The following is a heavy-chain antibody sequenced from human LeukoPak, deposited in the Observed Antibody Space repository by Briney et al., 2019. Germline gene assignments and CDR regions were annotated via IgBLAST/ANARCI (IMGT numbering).Heavy chain of an antibody. Sequence: PSETLSVTCTVSGGSISSHYWSWIRQPPGKGLEWIGYIYYSGSTNYNPSLKSRVTISVDTSKNQFSLKLSSVTAADTAVYYCARGTQKPNYDFWSGDYNWFDPWGQGTLVTVSS. V-gene: IGHV4-59*11. CDR3: ARGTQKPNYDFWSGDYNWFDP. CDR2: IYYSGST. CDR1: GGSISSHY. J-gene: IGHJ5*02. D-gene: IGHD3-3*01.